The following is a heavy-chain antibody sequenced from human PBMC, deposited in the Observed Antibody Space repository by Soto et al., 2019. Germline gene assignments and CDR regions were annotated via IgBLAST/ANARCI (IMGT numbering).Heavy chain of an antibody. D-gene: IGHD6-13*01. CDR1: GFSLSTSGVG. J-gene: IGHJ6*02. CDR2: IYWDDDK. V-gene: IGHV2-5*02. CDR3: AHRRIAAGSRGGYGMDV. Sequence: QITLKESGPTLVKPTQTLTLTCTFSGFSLSTSGVGVGWIRQPSGKALEWLALIYWDDDKRYSPSLKSRLTLTKDTSKNQVVLTMTNMDPVDTATYYCAHRRIAAGSRGGYGMDVWGQGTTVTVSS.